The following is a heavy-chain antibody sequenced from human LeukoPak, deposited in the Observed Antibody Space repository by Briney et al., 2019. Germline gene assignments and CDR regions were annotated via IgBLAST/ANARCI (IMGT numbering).Heavy chain of an antibody. CDR2: IYPGDSDI. V-gene: IGHV5-51*01. CDR1: GYSFTDYW. J-gene: IGHJ4*02. D-gene: IGHD6-6*01. Sequence: GDSLKISCKGSGYSFTDYWIGWVRQMPGKGLGWMGIIYPGDSDIRYSPSFKGQVTISADKSITTAYLEWSSLQASDTATYYCARHGRYSSSPSGWSDYWGQGTMVTVSS. CDR3: ARHGRYSSSPSGWSDY.